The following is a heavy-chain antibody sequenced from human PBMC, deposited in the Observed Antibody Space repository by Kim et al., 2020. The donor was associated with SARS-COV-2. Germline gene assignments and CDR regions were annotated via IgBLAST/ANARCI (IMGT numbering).Heavy chain of an antibody. Sequence: SVKVSCKASGYTFNSYSINWVRQAPGQGLEWVGWIIPVFATATYAQKFQGRVMITADMSTSTAYLDLSRLRSDDTAVFYCARGGYSYSAPFYYY. J-gene: IGHJ6*01. V-gene: IGHV1-69*06. CDR1: GYTFNSYS. CDR3: ARGGYSYSAPFYYY. D-gene: IGHD5-18*01. CDR2: IIPVFATA.